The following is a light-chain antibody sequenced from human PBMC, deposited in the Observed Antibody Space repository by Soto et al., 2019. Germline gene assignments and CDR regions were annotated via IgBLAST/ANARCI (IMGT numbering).Light chain of an antibody. J-gene: IGKJ1*01. CDR3: QQYGSSPPWT. CDR2: GAS. Sequence: EIVVTQSPCTLSLSPGERATLSCRASQSVSSSYLAWYQQKPGQAPRLLIYGASSRATGIPDRFSGSGSGTDFTLTISRLEPEDFAVYYCQQYGSSPPWTFGQGTKV. CDR1: QSVSSSY. V-gene: IGKV3-20*01.